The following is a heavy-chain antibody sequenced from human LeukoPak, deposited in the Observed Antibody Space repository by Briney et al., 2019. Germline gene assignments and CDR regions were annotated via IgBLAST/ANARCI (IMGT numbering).Heavy chain of an antibody. CDR3: AREKIPYSSSWYEPVDY. CDR1: GFTFSSYA. CDR2: ISYDGSNK. J-gene: IGHJ4*02. D-gene: IGHD6-13*01. Sequence: GGSLRLSCAASGFTFSSYAMHWVRQAPGKGLEWVAVISYDGSNKYYADSVKGRFTISRDNSKNTLYLQMNSLRAEDTAVYYCAREKIPYSSSWYEPVDYWGQGTLVTVSS. V-gene: IGHV3-30-3*01.